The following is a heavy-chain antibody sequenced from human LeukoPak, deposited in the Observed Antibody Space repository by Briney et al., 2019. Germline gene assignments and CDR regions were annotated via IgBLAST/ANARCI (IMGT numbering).Heavy chain of an antibody. J-gene: IGHJ6*02. V-gene: IGHV3-48*04. CDR3: ARDDNPGSSGYYPNYYYYGMDV. CDR2: ISSSGSTI. D-gene: IGHD3-22*01. Sequence: GGSLRLSCAASGFTFSSYAMSWVRQAPGKGLEWVSYISSSGSTIYYADSVKGRFTISRDNAKNSLYLRMNSLRAEDTAVYYCARDDNPGSSGYYPNYYYYGMDVWGQGTTVTVSS. CDR1: GFTFSSYA.